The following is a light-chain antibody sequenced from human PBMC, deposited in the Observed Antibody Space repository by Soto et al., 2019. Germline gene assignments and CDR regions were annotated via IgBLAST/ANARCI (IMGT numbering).Light chain of an antibody. CDR2: GVS. CDR1: QSVNGNN. Sequence: EIVLTQSPGTLSLSPGERATLSCRAIQSVNGNNLSWYQQKPGQAPRLLIYGVSGRATGIPDRFSGSGSGTDFTLTISRLEPEDFAVYYCQQYGRSPWTFGQGTKVDIK. CDR3: QQYGRSPWT. V-gene: IGKV3-20*01. J-gene: IGKJ1*01.